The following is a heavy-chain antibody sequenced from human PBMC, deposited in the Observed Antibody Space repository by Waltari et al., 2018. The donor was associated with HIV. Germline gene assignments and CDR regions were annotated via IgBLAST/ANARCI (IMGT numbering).Heavy chain of an antibody. Sequence: EVQLVESGGGLVKPGGSLRLSCSASGFSFRNYNMNWFRQAPGKGLEWVSSITFSGNYIYYADSVKGRFTISRDNAKNSLYLQMSSLRAEDTAIYYCARDLFCSGGTCYRYDVFNIWGQGTMVTVSS. D-gene: IGHD2-15*01. V-gene: IGHV3-21*01. CDR1: GFSFRNYN. CDR2: ITFSGNYI. CDR3: ARDLFCSGGTCYRYDVFNI. J-gene: IGHJ3*02.